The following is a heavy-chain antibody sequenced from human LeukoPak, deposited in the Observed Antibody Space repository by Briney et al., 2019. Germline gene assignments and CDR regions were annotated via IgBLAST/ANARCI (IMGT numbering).Heavy chain of an antibody. Sequence: GGSLRLSCAASGFTFSSYAMSWVRQAPGKGLEWMAVMSYDGNNGYYADSVKGRFIISRDNSNNTLYLQMNSLRPEDTAVYYCAKGFPHSSPLGFDYWGQGTLVTVSS. J-gene: IGHJ4*02. CDR3: AKGFPHSSPLGFDY. D-gene: IGHD7-27*01. V-gene: IGHV3-30*18. CDR1: GFTFSSYA. CDR2: MSYDGNNG.